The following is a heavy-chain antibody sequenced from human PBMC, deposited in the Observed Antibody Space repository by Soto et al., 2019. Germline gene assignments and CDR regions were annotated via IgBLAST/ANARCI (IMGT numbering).Heavy chain of an antibody. Sequence: GGSLRLSCAASGFTFSSYAMSWVRQAPGKGLEWVSAISGSGGSTYYADSVKGRFTISRDNSKNTLYLQMNSLRAEDTAVYYCAKGPGYYDSSGYYSIEYYFDYWGQGTLVTDSS. CDR3: AKGPGYYDSSGYYSIEYYFDY. CDR1: GFTFSSYA. J-gene: IGHJ4*02. V-gene: IGHV3-23*01. D-gene: IGHD3-22*01. CDR2: ISGSGGST.